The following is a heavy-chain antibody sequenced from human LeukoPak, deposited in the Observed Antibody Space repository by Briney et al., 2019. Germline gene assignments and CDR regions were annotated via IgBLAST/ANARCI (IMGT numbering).Heavy chain of an antibody. CDR2: IVGSGGST. D-gene: IGHD5-18*01. CDR3: AKDRYNFDY. Sequence: GGSLRLSCAASGFTFSTYAMNWVRQAQGKGLEWVSGIVGSGGSTYYADSVKGRFTISRDNSKNTLYLQMNSLRAEDTAVYYCAKDRYNFDYWGQGTLVTVSS. CDR1: GFTFSTYA. V-gene: IGHV3-23*01. J-gene: IGHJ4*02.